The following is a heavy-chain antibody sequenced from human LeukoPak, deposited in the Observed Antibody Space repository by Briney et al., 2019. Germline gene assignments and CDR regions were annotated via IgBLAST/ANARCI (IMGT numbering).Heavy chain of an antibody. CDR3: ARGERITIFGVAADYMDV. Sequence: GGSLRLSCAASGFTFSSYAMAWVRQAPGKGLEWVSSINSRGNYTYYSDSLKGRFTISRDNARSSLYLQMSSLRAEDTAVYYCARGERITIFGVAADYMDVWGKGTTVTVSS. CDR1: GFTFSSYA. V-gene: IGHV3-21*01. J-gene: IGHJ6*03. D-gene: IGHD3-3*01. CDR2: INSRGNYT.